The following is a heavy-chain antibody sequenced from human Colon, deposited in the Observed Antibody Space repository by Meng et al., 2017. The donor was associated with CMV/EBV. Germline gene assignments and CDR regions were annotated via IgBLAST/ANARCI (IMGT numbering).Heavy chain of an antibody. V-gene: IGHV4-34*01. Sequence: CSVYCESFYTSYWRWLRQPPGKGLEWIGEVNYSGSTNYNPSLKSRVTISVDTSNTQFSLRLNSVTAADTAVYYCATSLPDAWELLAYWGQGTLVTVSS. CDR3: ATSLPDAWELLAY. CDR1: CESFYTSY. D-gene: IGHD2-15*01. J-gene: IGHJ4*02. CDR2: VNYSGST.